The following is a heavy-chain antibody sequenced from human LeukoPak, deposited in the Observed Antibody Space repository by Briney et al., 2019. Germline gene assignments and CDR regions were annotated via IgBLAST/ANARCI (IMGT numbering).Heavy chain of an antibody. J-gene: IGHJ4*02. V-gene: IGHV4-59*01. CDR3: ASVPYYYDRSGSFWADHFFDS. Sequence: PSETLSLTCTVSGGSISRYYWNWIRQPPGKGLEWIGNLYYSGTTSYNPSLKSRVTISVDTSKNQFSLKLRSVTAADTAVYYCASVPYYYDRSGSFWADHFFDSWGQGTLVPVSS. CDR1: GGSISRYY. CDR2: LYYSGTT. D-gene: IGHD3-22*01.